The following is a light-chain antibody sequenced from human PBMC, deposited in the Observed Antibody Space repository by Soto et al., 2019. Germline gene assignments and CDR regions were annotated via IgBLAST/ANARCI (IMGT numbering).Light chain of an antibody. V-gene: IGLV2-23*01. Sequence: QSALTQPASVSGSPGQSITISCTGTCSDVGSYNLVSWYQQIPGKAPKLVIYEGSKQHSGVSERFSGSKSGNTDSLTISGLQAADEAYYYCCSFSLFNNFVFGGGTQLTVL. J-gene: IGLJ2*01. CDR1: CSDVGSYNL. CDR3: CSFSLFNNFV. CDR2: EGS.